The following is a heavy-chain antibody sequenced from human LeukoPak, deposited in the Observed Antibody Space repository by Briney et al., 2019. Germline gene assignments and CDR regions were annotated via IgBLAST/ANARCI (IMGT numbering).Heavy chain of an antibody. CDR2: INHSGSA. Sequence: SETLSLTCAVYGESFSGYYWSWIRQPPGKGLEWIGEINHSGSANYNPSLKSRVTISVDTSKNQFSLKLSSVTAADTAVYYCARDSSGYYYGGWFDPWGQGTLVTVSS. CDR1: GESFSGYY. CDR3: ARDSSGYYYGGWFDP. D-gene: IGHD3-22*01. V-gene: IGHV4-34*01. J-gene: IGHJ5*02.